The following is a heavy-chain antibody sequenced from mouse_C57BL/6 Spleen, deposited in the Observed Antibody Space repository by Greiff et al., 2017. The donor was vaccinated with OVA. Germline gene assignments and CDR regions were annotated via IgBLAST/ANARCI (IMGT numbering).Heavy chain of an antibody. Sequence: VHLVESGAELVKPGASVKISCKASGYAFSSYWMNWVKQRPGKGLEWIGQIYPGDGDTNYNGKFKGKATLTADKSSSTAYMQLSSLTSEDSAVYFCARRDSSGYGYYAMDYWGQGTSVTVSS. V-gene: IGHV1-80*01. CDR1: GYAFSSYW. CDR3: ARRDSSGYGYYAMDY. D-gene: IGHD3-2*02. CDR2: IYPGDGDT. J-gene: IGHJ4*01.